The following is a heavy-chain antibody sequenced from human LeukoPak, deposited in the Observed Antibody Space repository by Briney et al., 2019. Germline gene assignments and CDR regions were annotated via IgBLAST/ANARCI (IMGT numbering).Heavy chain of an antibody. CDR1: GGTFSSYA. CDR3: ASDSRHTATAY. Sequence: SVKVSCKASGGTFSSYAISWVRQAPGQGLEWMGRIIPILGIANYAQKFQGRVTITADKSTSTAYMELSSLRSEDTAVYYCASDSRHTATAYWGQGTLVTVSS. V-gene: IGHV1-69*04. D-gene: IGHD5-18*01. J-gene: IGHJ4*02. CDR2: IIPILGIA.